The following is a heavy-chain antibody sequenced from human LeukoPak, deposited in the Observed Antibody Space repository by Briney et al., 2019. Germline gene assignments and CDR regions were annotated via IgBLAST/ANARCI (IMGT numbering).Heavy chain of an antibody. J-gene: IGHJ4*02. CDR3: ARTRYYYNSRSYGAPYYFDY. Sequence: PSETLSLTCAAYGGSFSGYDWSWIRQPPEKGLEWIGEINHSGSTNYNPSLKSRVTISVDTSKNQFSLNLSSVTAADTAMYYCARTRYYYNSRSYGAPYYFDYWGQGTLVTVSS. D-gene: IGHD3-10*01. CDR1: GGSFSGYD. V-gene: IGHV4-34*01. CDR2: INHSGST.